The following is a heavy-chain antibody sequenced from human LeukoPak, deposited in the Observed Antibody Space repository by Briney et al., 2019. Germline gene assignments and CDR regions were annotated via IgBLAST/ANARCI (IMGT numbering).Heavy chain of an antibody. J-gene: IGHJ4*02. CDR3: AKSARAYEY. D-gene: IGHD2-21*01. Sequence: PGGSLRLSCVASGFTFSDSYRSWVRQTPERGLECISYIGGSGRDIKYADSVKGRFTISRDNAKNALYLQMNSLRAEDTAVYDCAKSARAYEYWGQGTQVTVSS. V-gene: IGHV3-11*01. CDR2: IGGSGRDI. CDR1: GFTFSDSY.